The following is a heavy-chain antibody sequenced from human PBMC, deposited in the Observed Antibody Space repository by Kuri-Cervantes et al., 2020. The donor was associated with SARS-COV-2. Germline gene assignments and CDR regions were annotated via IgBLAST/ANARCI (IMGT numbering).Heavy chain of an antibody. D-gene: IGHD6-6*01. Sequence: ASVKVSCKASGYTFTGYYMHWVRQGPGQGLEWMGWINPNSGGTNYAQKFQGRVTMTRDTSISTAYMELSRLRSDDTAVYYCAVEYSSSSGHQGDDYWGQGTLVTVSS. CDR1: GYTFTGYY. V-gene: IGHV1-2*02. CDR3: AVEYSSSSGHQGDDY. CDR2: INPNSGGT. J-gene: IGHJ4*02.